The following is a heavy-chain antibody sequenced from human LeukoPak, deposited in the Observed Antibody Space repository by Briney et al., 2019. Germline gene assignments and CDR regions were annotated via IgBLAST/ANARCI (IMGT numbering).Heavy chain of an antibody. CDR3: ARVYACYFETSSPTNWFDP. Sequence: ASVKVSCKPSGYTFTDYYIHWVRQAPGQGLEWMGRINPKTGGTNYAQKFQGRVAMTRDTSIRTVYLELSRLRFDDTAVYYCARVYACYFETSSPTNWFDPWGQGTLVTVSS. D-gene: IGHD3-9*01. CDR1: GYTFTDYY. V-gene: IGHV1-2*06. CDR2: INPKTGGT. J-gene: IGHJ5*02.